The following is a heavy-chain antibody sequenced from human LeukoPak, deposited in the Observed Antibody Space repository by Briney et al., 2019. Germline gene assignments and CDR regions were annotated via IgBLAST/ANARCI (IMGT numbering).Heavy chain of an antibody. CDR3: ARGRITTVRGVKPQENYYYYYMDV. V-gene: IGHV4-34*01. Sequence: SETLSLTCAVYGGSFSGYYWSWIRQPPGKGLEWIGEINHSGSTNYNPSLKSRVTISVDTSKNQFSLKLSSVTAADTAVYYCARGRITTVRGVKPQENYYYYYMDVWGKGTTVTISS. D-gene: IGHD3-10*01. J-gene: IGHJ6*03. CDR2: INHSGST. CDR1: GGSFSGYY.